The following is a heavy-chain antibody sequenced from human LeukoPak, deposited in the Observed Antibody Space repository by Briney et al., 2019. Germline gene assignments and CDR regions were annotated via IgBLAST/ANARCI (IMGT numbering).Heavy chain of an antibody. CDR3: ARGVDYYGV. CDR1: GGSVNYYY. CDR2: IYYSGST. J-gene: IGHJ4*02. D-gene: IGHD3-10*01. V-gene: IGHV4-59*02. Sequence: SETLSLTCTVSGGSVNYYYWSWIRQPPGKGLEWIGYIYYSGSTDYNPSLKSRVTISVDTSKKQFSLKLSSVTAADTAVYYCARGVDYYGVWGQGTLVTVSS.